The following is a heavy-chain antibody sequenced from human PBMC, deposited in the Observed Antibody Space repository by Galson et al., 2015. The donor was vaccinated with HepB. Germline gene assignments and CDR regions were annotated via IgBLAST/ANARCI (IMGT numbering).Heavy chain of an antibody. CDR3: ARADGTEYSSSWPLYQFYGLGH. V-gene: IGHV3-30*04. D-gene: IGHD6-6*01. Sequence: SLRLSCAASVFTFPSYAMNWVRQAPGKGLEWVAVISYDGSSRYYADSVKGRFTVSRDNAKHILFLDMSDLSVDDTATYYCARADGTEYSSSWPLYQFYGLGHWGQGTTVIV. CDR2: ISYDGSSR. J-gene: IGHJ6*02. CDR1: VFTFPSYA.